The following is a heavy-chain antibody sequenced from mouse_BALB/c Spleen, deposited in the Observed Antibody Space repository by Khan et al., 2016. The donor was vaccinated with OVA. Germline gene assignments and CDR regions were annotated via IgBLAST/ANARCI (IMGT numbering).Heavy chain of an antibody. J-gene: IGHJ3*01. D-gene: IGHD4-1*01. V-gene: IGHV5-6*01. CDR1: GFTFSSYS. CDR3: ASHLTGSFAY. CDR2: ISSGGDYT. Sequence: EVELVESGGDLVKPRGSLKLSCAASGFTFSSYSMSWVRQTPDKRLEWVATISSGGDYTYYPDSVKGRFTISRDNAKNTLNLQMSSLKSEDTAMYYWASHLTGSFAYWGQGTLVTVSA.